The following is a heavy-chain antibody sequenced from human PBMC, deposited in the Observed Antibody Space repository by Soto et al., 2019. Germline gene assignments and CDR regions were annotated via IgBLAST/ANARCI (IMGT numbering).Heavy chain of an antibody. CDR1: GYSFAGYW. J-gene: IGHJ4*02. V-gene: IGHV5-10-1*01. CDR2: IDPSDSQT. Sequence: PGESLKISCKGSGYSFAGYWITWVRQKPGKGLEWMGRIDPSDSQTYYSPSFRGHVTISATKSITTVFLQWSSLRASDTAMYYCARQTHDPDTAPTFQYYFDSWGQGTPVTVSS. D-gene: IGHD5-18*01. CDR3: ARQTHDPDTAPTFQYYFDS.